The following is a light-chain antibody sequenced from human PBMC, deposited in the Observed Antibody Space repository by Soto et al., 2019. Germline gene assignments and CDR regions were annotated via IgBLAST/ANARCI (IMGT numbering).Light chain of an antibody. CDR2: AAS. V-gene: IGKV3-20*01. CDR1: QSIGSSY. Sequence: EIVLTQSPGTLSLSPGEGATLSCRASQSIGSSYLAWYQQKPGQAPRLLIYAASSRATGIPDRFSGSGSGTDFTLTISRLEPEDFAVYYCRLYGSSHMFSFGQGTKVDI. J-gene: IGKJ2*01. CDR3: RLYGSSHMFS.